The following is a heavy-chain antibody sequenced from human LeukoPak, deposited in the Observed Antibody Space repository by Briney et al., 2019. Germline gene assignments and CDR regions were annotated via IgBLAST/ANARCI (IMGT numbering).Heavy chain of an antibody. Sequence: ASVKVSCKASGYTFTGYYMHWVRQAPGQGLEWMGWINPNTGVTNYAQKFQGRVTLTRDTSIITAYMELTRLRSADTAVYYCARDRTTVTTGYYGMDVWGQGTTVTVSS. CDR3: ARDRTTVTTGYYGMDV. D-gene: IGHD4-17*01. CDR2: INPNTGVT. CDR1: GYTFTGYY. V-gene: IGHV1-2*02. J-gene: IGHJ6*02.